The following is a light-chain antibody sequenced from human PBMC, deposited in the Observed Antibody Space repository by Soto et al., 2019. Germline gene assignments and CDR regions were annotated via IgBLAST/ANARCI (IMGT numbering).Light chain of an antibody. CDR3: QKYNDRPPIT. J-gene: IGKJ5*01. CDR2: RTS. CDR1: QSISSN. V-gene: IGKV3-15*01. Sequence: EIVMTQSPATLSVSPGERATLSCRASQSISSNLAWYQQKPGQAPRLLMFRTSSRATGIPARFSGSGPGSEFTLTISGLQSEDFAVYYCQKYNDRPPITFGQGTRLEIK.